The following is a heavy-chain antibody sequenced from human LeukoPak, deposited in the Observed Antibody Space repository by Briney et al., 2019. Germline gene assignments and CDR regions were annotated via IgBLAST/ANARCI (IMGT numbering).Heavy chain of an antibody. CDR1: GFTFSSYG. Sequence: GWSLRLSCAASGFTFSSYGMHWVHQAPGKGLEWVAFIRYDGSNKYYVDSVKGRFTISRDNSKNTLFLQMNSLRAEDTAVYYCAKKSGTYYDYWGQGTLVTVSS. CDR3: AKKSGTYYDY. V-gene: IGHV3-30*02. D-gene: IGHD1-26*01. CDR2: IRYDGSNK. J-gene: IGHJ4*02.